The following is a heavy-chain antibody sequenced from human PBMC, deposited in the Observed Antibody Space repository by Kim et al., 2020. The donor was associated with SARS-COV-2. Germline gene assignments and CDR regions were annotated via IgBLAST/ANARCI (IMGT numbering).Heavy chain of an antibody. D-gene: IGHD1-26*01. CDR3: ARDDIWSYYAFDI. J-gene: IGHJ3*02. V-gene: IGHV3-48*02. Sequence: YADSVKGRFTISRDNAKNSLYLQMNSLRDEDTAVYYCARDDIWSYYAFDIWGQGTMVTVSS.